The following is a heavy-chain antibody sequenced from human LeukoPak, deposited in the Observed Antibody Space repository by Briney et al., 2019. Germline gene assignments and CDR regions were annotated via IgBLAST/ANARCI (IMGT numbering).Heavy chain of an antibody. J-gene: IGHJ5*02. V-gene: IGHV3-23*01. CDR1: ELTFSSYA. D-gene: IGHD3-22*01. CDR2: ISASGGNT. Sequence: GGSLRLSCAAFELTFSSYAMNWVRQAPGKGLEWVSTISASGGNTYYADSVKGRFTISRDNSKNTIYVHMNSLRAEDTAVYYCAKSPDSSAYNNWFDPWGQGTLVTVSS. CDR3: AKSPDSSAYNNWFDP.